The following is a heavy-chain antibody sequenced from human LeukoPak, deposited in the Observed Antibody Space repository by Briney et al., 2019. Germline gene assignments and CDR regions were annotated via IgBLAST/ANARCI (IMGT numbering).Heavy chain of an antibody. CDR1: GGSISSGDYY. CDR3: ARGFRYDFANWFDP. J-gene: IGHJ5*02. CDR2: IYHSGST. D-gene: IGHD3-3*01. V-gene: IGHV4-30-2*01. Sequence: PSETLSPTCTVSGGSISSGDYYWSWIRQPPGKGLEWIGYIYHSGSTYYNPSLKSRVTISVDRSKNQFSLKLSSVTAADTAVYYCARGFRYDFANWFDPWGQGTLVTVSS.